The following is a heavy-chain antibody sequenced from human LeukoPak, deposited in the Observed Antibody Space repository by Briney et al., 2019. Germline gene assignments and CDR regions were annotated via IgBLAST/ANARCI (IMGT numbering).Heavy chain of an antibody. CDR1: GFSFSSYW. CDR3: ATGPFSAFAI. Sequence: GGSLRLSCAASGFSFSSYWMHWVRQAPGEGLVWVAHIHSDEITTAYADSVKGRFTISRDNTRNMLYLQMNSLRVEDTAVYFCATGPFSAFAIWGQGTTLIVSS. V-gene: IGHV3-74*01. J-gene: IGHJ3*02. D-gene: IGHD1-14*01. CDR2: IHSDEITT.